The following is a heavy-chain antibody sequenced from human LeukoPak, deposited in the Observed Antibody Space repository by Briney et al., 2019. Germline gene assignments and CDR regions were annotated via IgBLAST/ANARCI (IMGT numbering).Heavy chain of an antibody. J-gene: IGHJ4*02. Sequence: ASVKVSCKAPGYTFTGYYMHWVRQAPGQGLEWMGWINPNSGGTNYAQKLQGRVTMTRDTSISTAYMELSRLRSDDTAVYYCASGIAARYPVDYWGQGTLVTVSS. CDR2: INPNSGGT. V-gene: IGHV1-2*02. CDR3: ASGIAARYPVDY. CDR1: GYTFTGYY. D-gene: IGHD6-6*01.